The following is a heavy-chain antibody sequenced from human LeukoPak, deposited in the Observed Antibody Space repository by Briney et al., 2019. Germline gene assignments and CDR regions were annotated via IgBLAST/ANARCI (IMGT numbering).Heavy chain of an antibody. CDR3: AREYSSGWYRGDY. CDR1: GGSFSGYY. CDR2: INHSGST. V-gene: IGHV4-34*01. J-gene: IGHJ4*02. D-gene: IGHD6-19*01. Sequence: SETLSLTCAVYGGSFSGYYWSWIRQPPGKGLEWIGEINHSGSTNYNPSLKRRVTISVDTSKNQFSLKLSSVTAADTAVYYCAREYSSGWYRGDYWGQGTLVTVSS.